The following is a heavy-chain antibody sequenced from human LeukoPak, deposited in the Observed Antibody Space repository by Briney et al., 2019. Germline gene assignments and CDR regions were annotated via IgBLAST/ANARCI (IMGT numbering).Heavy chain of an antibody. D-gene: IGHD1-26*01. CDR1: GGTFSSYA. J-gene: IGHJ4*02. CDR3: ARDIVGATTTGGLETDY. Sequence: SVKVSCKAPGGTFSSYAISWVRQAPGQGLEWMGGIIPIFGTANYAQKFQGRVTITADESTSTAYMELSSLRSEDTAVYYCARDIVGATTTGGLETDYWGQGTLVTVSS. V-gene: IGHV1-69*13. CDR2: IIPIFGTA.